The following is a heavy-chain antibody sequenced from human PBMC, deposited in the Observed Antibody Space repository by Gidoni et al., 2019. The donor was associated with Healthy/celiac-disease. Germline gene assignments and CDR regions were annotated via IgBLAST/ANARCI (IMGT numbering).Heavy chain of an antibody. D-gene: IGHD6-19*01. J-gene: IGHJ1*01. Sequence: QVQLVQSGAEVKKPGASVKVSCKASGYTFTSYYMHWVRQAPGQGLEWMGIINPRGGSTSYAQKFQGRVTMTRDTSTSTVYMELSSLRSEDTAVYYCARGDHIAVAGERLNKLRPAEYFQHWGQGTLVTVSS. CDR2: INPRGGST. CDR3: ARGDHIAVAGERLNKLRPAEYFQH. CDR1: GYTFTSYY. V-gene: IGHV1-46*01.